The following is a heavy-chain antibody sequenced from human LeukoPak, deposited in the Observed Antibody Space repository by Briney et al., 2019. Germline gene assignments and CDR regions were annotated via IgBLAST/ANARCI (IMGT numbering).Heavy chain of an antibody. CDR3: AKGETSWPEPADKFDP. Sequence: GGSLRLSCAASGLTFSSYAMSWVRQAPGKGLEWVSAISGSGGSTYYAGSVKGRFTISRDNSKNTLYLQMNSLRAEDTAVYYCAKGETSWPEPADKFDPWGQGTLVTVSS. D-gene: IGHD1-26*01. CDR2: ISGSGGST. V-gene: IGHV3-23*01. J-gene: IGHJ5*02. CDR1: GLTFSSYA.